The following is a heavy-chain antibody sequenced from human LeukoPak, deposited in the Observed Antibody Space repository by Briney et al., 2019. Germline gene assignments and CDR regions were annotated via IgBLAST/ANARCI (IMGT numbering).Heavy chain of an antibody. Sequence: GGSLRLSCAVSGFIFTNFWMSWVRQAPGRGLEWVANIHPEGNEKYHVESVKGRFTISRDNTKNLLFLQMNGLRVEDTAVYYCARGDAFSGDHWGQGTLVTVSS. J-gene: IGHJ4*02. CDR2: IHPEGNEK. CDR3: ARGDAFSGDH. CDR1: GFIFTNFW. V-gene: IGHV3-7*04.